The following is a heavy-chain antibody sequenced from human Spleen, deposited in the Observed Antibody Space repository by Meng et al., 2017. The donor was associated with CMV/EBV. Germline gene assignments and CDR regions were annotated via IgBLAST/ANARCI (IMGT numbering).Heavy chain of an antibody. CDR1: GFTFDDYG. D-gene: IGHD3-3*01. J-gene: IGHJ2*01. V-gene: IGHV3-23*04. Sequence: EVQLGELGGGLVRPGGSLRLSCAASGFTFDDYGMNWVRQAPGKGLEWVSVLTTGSDNTYYADSVKGRFTIARDYSKNTLDLQMESLRAEDTAVYYCASGRRGYFDRWGRGTLVTVSS. CDR3: ASGRRGYFDR. CDR2: LTTGSDNT.